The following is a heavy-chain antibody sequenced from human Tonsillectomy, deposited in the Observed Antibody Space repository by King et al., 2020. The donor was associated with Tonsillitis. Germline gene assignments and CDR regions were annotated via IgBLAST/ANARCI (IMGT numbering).Heavy chain of an antibody. D-gene: IGHD5-12*01. J-gene: IGHJ6*02. CDR3: ATSNRYSGYDYRGKDYYYGMDV. V-gene: IGHV3-30*03. CDR2: ISYDGSDK. CDR1: GFIFSTYG. Sequence: VQLVESGGGVVQPGRSLRHSCAASGFIFSTYGMHWVRQAPGKGLEWVAVISYDGSDKYYADSVKGRFTISRDNSKNSLNLQMNSLRAEDTAVYYCATSNRYSGYDYRGKDYYYGMDVWGQGTTVTVSS.